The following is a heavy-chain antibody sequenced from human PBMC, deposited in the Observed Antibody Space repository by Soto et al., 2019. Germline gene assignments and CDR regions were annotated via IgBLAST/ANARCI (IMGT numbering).Heavy chain of an antibody. CDR1: GGSISSYY. CDR3: ARDSYPGLISY. V-gene: IGHV4-59*01. CDR2: TYYSGST. J-gene: IGHJ4*02. Sequence: ASETLSLTCTVSGGSISSYYWSWIRQPPGKGLEWIGYTYYSGSTNYNPSLKSRVAISVDTSKNQFSLKLSSVAAADTAVYYCARDSYPGLISYWGQGTLVTVSS. D-gene: IGHD2-2*02.